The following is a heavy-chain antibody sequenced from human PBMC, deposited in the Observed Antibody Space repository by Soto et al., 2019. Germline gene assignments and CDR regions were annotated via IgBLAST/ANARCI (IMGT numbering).Heavy chain of an antibody. D-gene: IGHD6-13*01. CDR1: GFTFGDYA. CDR3: TRDTQALHCISSSCLEVPIFDY. Sequence: PGGFLRLSCSASGFTFGDYAMSWFRQAPGKGLEWVGFIRSKAYGGTTEYAASVKGRFTISRDDSKSIAYLQMNSLKTEDTAVYYCTRDTQALHCISSSCLEVPIFDYWGQGTLVTVSS. V-gene: IGHV3-49*03. CDR2: IRSKAYGGTT. J-gene: IGHJ4*02.